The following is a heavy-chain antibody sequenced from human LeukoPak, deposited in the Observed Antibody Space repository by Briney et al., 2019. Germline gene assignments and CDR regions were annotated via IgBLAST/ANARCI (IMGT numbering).Heavy chain of an antibody. D-gene: IGHD3-22*01. CDR2: ISYDGSNK. J-gene: IGHJ4*02. Sequence: PGGSLRLSCAASGFTFSSYAMHWVRQAPGKGLEWVAVISYDGSNKYYADSVKGRFTISRDNSKNTLYLQMNSLRAEDTAVYYCARDYYDSSGYGLGYWGQGTLVTVSS. V-gene: IGHV3-30-3*01. CDR1: GFTFSSYA. CDR3: ARDYYDSSGYGLGY.